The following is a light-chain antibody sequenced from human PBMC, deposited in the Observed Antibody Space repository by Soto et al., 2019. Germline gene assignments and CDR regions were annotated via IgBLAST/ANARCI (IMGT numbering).Light chain of an antibody. Sequence: PATLSLSPGDRATLSCGASQSVRSSYVAWYQQKAGLAPRLLIYDGSSRASGIPDRFSGSGSGTDFTLTIGRLEPEDFAVYYCQQYDNSAPLSFGGGTKVDIK. CDR3: QQYDNSAPLS. J-gene: IGKJ4*01. CDR1: QSVRSSY. V-gene: IGKV3D-20*01. CDR2: DGS.